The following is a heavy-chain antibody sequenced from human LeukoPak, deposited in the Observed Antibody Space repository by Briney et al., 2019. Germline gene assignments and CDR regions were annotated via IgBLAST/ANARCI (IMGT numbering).Heavy chain of an antibody. V-gene: IGHV1-2*02. CDR3: ARDLDGSSGCDY. D-gene: IGHD6-13*01. J-gene: IGHJ4*02. Sequence: GASVKVSCKASGYTFIGYFMHWVRQAPGQGLEWMGWINPNSGGTNYAQKFQGRVTMTSDTSISTAYIELTRLRSDDTAVYYCARDLDGSSGCDYWGQGTLVTVSS. CDR2: INPNSGGT. CDR1: GYTFIGYF.